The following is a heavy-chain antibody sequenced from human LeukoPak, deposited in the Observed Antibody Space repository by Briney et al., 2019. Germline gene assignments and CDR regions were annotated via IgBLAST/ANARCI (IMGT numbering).Heavy chain of an antibody. CDR2: IYYSGST. CDR3: ARHYYDSSGYYYYMDV. D-gene: IGHD3-22*01. V-gene: IGHV4-39*01. Sequence: PSETLSLTCTVSGGSISSSSYYWGWIRQPPGKGLEWIGSIYYSGSTYYNPSLKSRVTISVDTSKNQFSLKLSSVTAADTAVYYCARHYYDSSGYYYYMDVWGKGTTITISS. CDR1: GGSISSSSYY. J-gene: IGHJ6*03.